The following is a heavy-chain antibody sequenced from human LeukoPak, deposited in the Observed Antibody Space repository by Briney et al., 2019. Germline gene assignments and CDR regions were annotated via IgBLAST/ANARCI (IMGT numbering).Heavy chain of an antibody. CDR3: AKEKYDSSGYFKPFDY. J-gene: IGHJ4*02. CDR1: GFTFTTYW. Sequence: GGSLRLSCAASGFTFTTYWMSWVRQAPGKGLGWVASINQDGTEKYSVDSVKGRFTISRDNSKNTLYLQMNSLRAEDTAVYYCAKEKYDSSGYFKPFDYWGQGTLVTVSS. D-gene: IGHD3-22*01. V-gene: IGHV3-7*01. CDR2: INQDGTEK.